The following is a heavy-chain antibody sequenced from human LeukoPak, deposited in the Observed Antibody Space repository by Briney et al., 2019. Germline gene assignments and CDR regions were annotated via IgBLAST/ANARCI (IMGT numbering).Heavy chain of an antibody. V-gene: IGHV1-2*02. CDR1: GYTFTGYY. D-gene: IGHD3-16*01. CDR2: INPNSGGT. Sequence: ASVKVSCKASGYTFTGYYMHWVRQAPGQGLEWMGWINPNSGGTNYAQKFQGRVTMTRDTSISTAYKELSRLRSDDTAVYDCARDFHSFYYGMDVWGQGTTVTVSS. J-gene: IGHJ6*02. CDR3: ARDFHSFYYGMDV.